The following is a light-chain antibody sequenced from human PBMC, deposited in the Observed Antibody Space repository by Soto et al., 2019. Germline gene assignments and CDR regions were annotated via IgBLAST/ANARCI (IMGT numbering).Light chain of an antibody. J-gene: IGKJ1*01. Sequence: DTQMTQSPATLSASLGERVTLTCRASQSIGSWLAWYQQKPGKAPKLLIYKTSILENGVPSRLSGSGSGTEFTLSISSLQPDDFPTYYCHQYNSYWTFGQGTKVDI. V-gene: IGKV1-5*03. CDR1: QSIGSW. CDR3: HQYNSYWT. CDR2: KTS.